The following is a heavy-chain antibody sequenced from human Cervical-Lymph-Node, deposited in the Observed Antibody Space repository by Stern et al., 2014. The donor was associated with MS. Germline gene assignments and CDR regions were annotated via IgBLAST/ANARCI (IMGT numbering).Heavy chain of an antibody. CDR3: ARRDYYDSSGYYGDAFDI. CDR1: GGTFSSYA. Sequence: QVQLVKSGAEVKKPGSSVKVSCKASGGTFSSYAISWVRQAPGQGLEWMGEIIPIFGTENYAQKFQGRVTITADESTTTAYMELSGLRSEDTAVYYCARRDYYDSSGYYGDAFDIWGQGTMVTVSS. J-gene: IGHJ3*02. V-gene: IGHV1-69*01. CDR2: IIPIFGTE. D-gene: IGHD3-22*01.